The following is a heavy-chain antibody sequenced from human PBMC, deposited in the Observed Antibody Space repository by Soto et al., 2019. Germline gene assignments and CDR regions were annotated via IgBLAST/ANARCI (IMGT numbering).Heavy chain of an antibody. Sequence: QLQESGPGLVKPSQTLSLTCSVSGGSINNNDYYWSWIRQTPGKGLEWIGYVYYSGSSDYIPSLKSRLSMSIDKSKNQFHLKLNSVTAADTALYYCAISENLDTRGFDSWGQGALVKVSS. CDR3: AISENLDTRGFDS. CDR2: VYYSGSS. D-gene: IGHD2-2*01. CDR1: GGSINNNDYY. J-gene: IGHJ4*02. V-gene: IGHV4-30-4*01.